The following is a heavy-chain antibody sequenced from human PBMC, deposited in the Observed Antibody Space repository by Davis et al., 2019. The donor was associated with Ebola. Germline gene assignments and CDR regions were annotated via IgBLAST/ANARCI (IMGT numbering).Heavy chain of an antibody. CDR1: GGSFSVYY. J-gene: IGHJ6*02. CDR2: IYYSGST. V-gene: IGHV4-59*01. Sequence: SETLSLTCAVYGGSFSVYYWSWIRQPPGKGLEWIGYIYYSGSTNYNPSLKSRVTISVDTSKNQFSLKLSSVTAADTAVYYCARGSEIYYYYGMDVWGQGTTVTVSS. CDR3: ARGSEIYYYYGMDV.